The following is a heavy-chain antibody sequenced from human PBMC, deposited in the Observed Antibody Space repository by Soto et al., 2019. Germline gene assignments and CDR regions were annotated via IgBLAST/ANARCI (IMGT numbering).Heavy chain of an antibody. CDR3: ARGYSRPDWFDS. D-gene: IGHD5-12*01. CDR2: MSHSETT. V-gene: IGHV4-31*03. CDR1: GGYISTAGSF. Sequence: QVQLQESGPGLMKPSQTLSLTCTVSGGYISTAGSFWSWVRQHPGKGLEWIGYMSHSETTHYNSYLKSRVTISIDTSKNQFSLNLDSVTAADTAVYYCARGYSRPDWFDSWGPGTLVIVSS. J-gene: IGHJ5*01.